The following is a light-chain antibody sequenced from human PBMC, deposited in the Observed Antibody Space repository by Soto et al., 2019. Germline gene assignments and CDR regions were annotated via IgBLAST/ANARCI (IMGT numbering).Light chain of an antibody. Sequence: QSVLTQPPSASGSPGQSVTISCTGTSSDVGVYNYVSWYQQHPGKAPKVMIYDVSERPSGVPDRFSGSKSGNTASLTVSGLQAEDEADYYCSSYAGRNTWVFGGGTKLTVL. CDR1: SSDVGVYNY. V-gene: IGLV2-8*01. CDR3: SSYAGRNTWV. CDR2: DVS. J-gene: IGLJ3*02.